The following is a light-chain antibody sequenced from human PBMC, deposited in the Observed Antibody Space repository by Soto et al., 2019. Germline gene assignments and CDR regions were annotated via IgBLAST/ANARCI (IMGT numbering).Light chain of an antibody. CDR3: PQSFSAPYS. CDR1: QNITRY. V-gene: IGKV1-39*01. CDR2: TAS. J-gene: IGKJ2*01. Sequence: DIQMTQSPSSLSASVGDRVTITCRASQNITRYLNWYQYKVGKAPRLLIYTASSLQTGVPSRFSGRGSGTDFTLTITSLQPADFTSYYCPQSFSAPYSFGQGTTLEIK.